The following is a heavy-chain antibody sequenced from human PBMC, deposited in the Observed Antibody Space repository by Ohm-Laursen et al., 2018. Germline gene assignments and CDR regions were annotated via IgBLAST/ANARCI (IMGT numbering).Heavy chain of an antibody. CDR1: GGSISSYY. CDR2: IYYSGST. CDR3: ARDLSGNYLFDF. D-gene: IGHD4-11*01. V-gene: IGHV4-59*01. Sequence: TLSLTCTVSGGSISSYYWNWIRQPPGKGLEWIGYIYYSGSTNYNPSLKSRVTISIDTSKNQFSLRLSSVTAADTAVYYCARDLSGNYLFDFWGQGTLVTVSS. J-gene: IGHJ4*02.